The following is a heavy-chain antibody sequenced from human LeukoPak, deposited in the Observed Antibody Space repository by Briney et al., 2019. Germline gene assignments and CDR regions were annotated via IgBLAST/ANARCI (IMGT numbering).Heavy chain of an antibody. CDR2: IIPIFGTA. CDR3: ARSLVLRFLEWRLDWFDP. V-gene: IGHV1-69*05. Sequence: GASVTVSCKASGGTFSSYAISWVRQAPGQGLEWMGGIIPIFGTANYAQKFQGRVTITTDDSTSTAYMELSSLRSEDTAVYYCARSLVLRFLEWRLDWFDPWGQGTLVTVSS. D-gene: IGHD3-3*01. CDR1: GGTFSSYA. J-gene: IGHJ5*02.